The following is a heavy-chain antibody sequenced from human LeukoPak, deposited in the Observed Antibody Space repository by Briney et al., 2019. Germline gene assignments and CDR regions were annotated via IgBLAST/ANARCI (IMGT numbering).Heavy chain of an antibody. CDR1: GFTFSSYA. CDR2: ISYDGSNK. CDR3: AKGNWRYFDY. Sequence: GRSLRLSCAASGFTFSSYAMHWVRQAPGKGLEWVAVISYDGSNKYYADSVKGRFTISRDNSKNTLYLQMNSLGADDTAVYYCAKGNWRYFDYWGQGTLVTASS. V-gene: IGHV3-30-3*01. J-gene: IGHJ4*02. D-gene: IGHD1-1*01.